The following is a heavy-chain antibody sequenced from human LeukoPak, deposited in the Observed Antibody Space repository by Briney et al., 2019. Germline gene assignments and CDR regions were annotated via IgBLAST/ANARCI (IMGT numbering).Heavy chain of an antibody. CDR2: ISAYNGNT. V-gene: IGHV1-18*01. Sequence: ASVKVSCKASGYTFTSYGISWVRQAPGQGLEWMGWISAYNGNTNYAQKLQGRVTMTTDTSTSTAYMELRSLRSDDTAVYYCARHSKEDCSSTXCYYYGMDVWGQGTTVTVSS. CDR1: GYTFTSYG. D-gene: IGHD2-2*01. CDR3: ARHSKEDCSSTXCYYYGMDV. J-gene: IGHJ6*02.